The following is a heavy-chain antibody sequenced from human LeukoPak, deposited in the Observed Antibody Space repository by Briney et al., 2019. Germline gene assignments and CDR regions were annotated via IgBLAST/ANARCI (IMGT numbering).Heavy chain of an antibody. CDR1: GHIFITYW. D-gene: IGHD4-23*01. V-gene: IGHV5-51*01. J-gene: IGHJ3*02. Sequence: GESLKISCKGSGHIFITYWIGWVRQMPGKGLEWMGIIYPGDSDTRYSPSFQGQVTISADKSINTAYLQWSSLKASDTAMYYCARPDDYGGKPAAFNIWGQGTMVTVSS. CDR2: IYPGDSDT. CDR3: ARPDDYGGKPAAFNI.